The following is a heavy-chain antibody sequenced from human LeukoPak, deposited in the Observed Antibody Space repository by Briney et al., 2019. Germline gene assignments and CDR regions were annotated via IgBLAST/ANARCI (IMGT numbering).Heavy chain of an antibody. J-gene: IGHJ4*02. CDR3: SRNGSSSWYYSGDY. CDR1: GCTFSDYY. D-gene: IGHD6-13*01. Sequence: GGSLRLSCAASGCTFSDYYMSWIRQAPGKGLEWVSYISSNSSHTNYADSVKGRFTISRDNAKNSLYLQMNSLRAEDSAVYYCSRNGSSSWYYSGDYWGQGTLVTVSS. CDR2: ISSNSSHT. V-gene: IGHV3-11*06.